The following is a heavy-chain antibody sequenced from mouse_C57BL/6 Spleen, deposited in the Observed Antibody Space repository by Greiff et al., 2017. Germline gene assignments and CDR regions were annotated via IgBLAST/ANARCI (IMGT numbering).Heavy chain of an antibody. V-gene: IGHV1-55*01. CDR3: ARERGTTPHFDY. CDR1: GYTFTSYW. CDR2: IYPGSGST. D-gene: IGHD5-5*01. J-gene: IGHJ2*01. Sequence: VQLQQPGAELVKPGASVKMSCKASGYTFTSYWITWVKQRPGQGLEWIGDIYPGSGSTNYNEKFKSKATLTVDTSSSTAYMQLSSLTSEDSAVYYCARERGTTPHFDYWGQGTTLTVSS.